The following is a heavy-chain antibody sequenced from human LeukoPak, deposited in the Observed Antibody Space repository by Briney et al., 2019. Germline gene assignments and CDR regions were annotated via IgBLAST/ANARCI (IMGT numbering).Heavy chain of an antibody. J-gene: IGHJ6*02. CDR3: ARDRRIAVAGQYYYYYGMDV. V-gene: IGHV3-66*01. Sequence: GGSLRLSCAASGLTVSSNYMSWVRQAPGKGLEWVSVIYCGGSTYYADSVKGRFTISRDNSKHTLYLQMNSLRAEDTAVYYCARDRRIAVAGQYYYYYGMDVWGQGTTVTVSS. CDR2: IYCGGST. D-gene: IGHD6-19*01. CDR1: GLTVSSNY.